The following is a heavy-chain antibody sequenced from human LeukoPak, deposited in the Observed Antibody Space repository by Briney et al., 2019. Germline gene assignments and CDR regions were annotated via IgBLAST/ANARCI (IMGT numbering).Heavy chain of an antibody. CDR1: GFTVSSNY. CDR2: IYSGGST. Sequence: PGGSLRLSCAASGFTVSSNYMSWVRQAPGKGLEWVSVIYSGGSTYYADSVKGRFTISRDNSKNTLYLQMNSLRAEDTAVYYCARDSGGDYAYYYGMDVWAKGPRSPSP. CDR3: ARDSGGDYAYYYGMDV. D-gene: IGHD4-17*01. J-gene: IGHJ6*02. V-gene: IGHV3-53*01.